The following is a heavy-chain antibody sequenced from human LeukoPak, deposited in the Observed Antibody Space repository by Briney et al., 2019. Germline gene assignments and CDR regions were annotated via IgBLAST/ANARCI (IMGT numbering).Heavy chain of an antibody. CDR2: ISSSSSYI. V-gene: IGHV3-21*01. D-gene: IGHD2-2*01. J-gene: IGHJ3*02. CDR3: ARDPLSGDAFDI. CDR1: GFTFSSHS. Sequence: PGGSLRLPCAASGFTFSSHSMNWVRQAPGKGLEWVSSISSSSSYIYYADSVKGRFTISRDNAKNSLYLQMNSLRAEDTAVYYCARDPLSGDAFDIWGQGTMVTVSS.